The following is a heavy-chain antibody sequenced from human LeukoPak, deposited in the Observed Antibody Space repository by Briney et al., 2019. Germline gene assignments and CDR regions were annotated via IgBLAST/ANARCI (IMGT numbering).Heavy chain of an antibody. J-gene: IGHJ4*02. CDR1: GGSISNYY. Sequence: SETLSLTCTVSGGSISNYYWSWIRQPAGKGLEWIGRFYNSGSTNCNPSLKSRVTMSVDASKNQFSLRLSSVTAADTAVYYCARVGDYALKDWGQGTLVTVSS. CDR3: ARVGDYALKD. V-gene: IGHV4-4*07. D-gene: IGHD3-16*01. CDR2: FYNSGST.